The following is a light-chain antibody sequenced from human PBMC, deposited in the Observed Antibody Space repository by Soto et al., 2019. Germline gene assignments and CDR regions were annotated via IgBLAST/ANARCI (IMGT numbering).Light chain of an antibody. CDR2: EVT. CDR3: SSYTTTSTLV. V-gene: IGLV2-8*01. J-gene: IGLJ3*02. Sequence: QSALTQPPSASGSPGQSVTISCAGSSSDIGASNSVSWYQQHPGKAPKLLISEVTKRPSGVPDRFSGSKSGNTASLTISGLQTEDEADYYCSSYTTTSTLVFGGGTQLTVL. CDR1: SSDIGASNS.